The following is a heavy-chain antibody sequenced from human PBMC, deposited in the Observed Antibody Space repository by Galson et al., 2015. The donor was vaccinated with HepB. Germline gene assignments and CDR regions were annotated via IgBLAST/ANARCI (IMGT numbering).Heavy chain of an antibody. J-gene: IGHJ3*02. V-gene: IGHV4-59*01. D-gene: IGHD2-8*02. CDR1: GGSISSYY. CDR2: IYYSGST. CDR3: ARDLSGDLVDRAFDI. Sequence: ETLSLTCTVSGGSISSYYWSWIRQPPGKGLEWIGYIYYSGSTNYNPSLKSRVTISVDTSKNQFSLKLSSVTAADTAVYYCARDLSGDLVDRAFDIWGQGTMVTVSS.